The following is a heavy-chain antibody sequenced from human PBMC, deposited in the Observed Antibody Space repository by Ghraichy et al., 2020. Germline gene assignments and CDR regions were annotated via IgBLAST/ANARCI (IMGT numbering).Heavy chain of an antibody. D-gene: IGHD5-24*01. V-gene: IGHV3-11*01. Sequence: GGSLRLSCAASGFTFSDYYMSWIRQAPGKGLEWVSYISSSGSTIYYADSVKGRFTISRDNAKNSLYLQMNSLRAEDTAVYYCARDLLDGYNGYYYYYGMDVWGQGTTVTVSS. CDR2: ISSSGSTI. CDR1: GFTFSDYY. J-gene: IGHJ6*02. CDR3: ARDLLDGYNGYYYYYGMDV.